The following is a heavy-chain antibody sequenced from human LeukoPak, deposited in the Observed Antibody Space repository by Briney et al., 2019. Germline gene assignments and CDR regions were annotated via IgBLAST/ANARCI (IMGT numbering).Heavy chain of an antibody. CDR3: ARGPLTGYYREVCTYQRDYSYGMDV. CDR1: GCTFTCYA. D-gene: IGHD3-9*01. CDR2: IIPIFGTA. V-gene: IGHV1-69*06. Sequence: SGNLSCTASGCTFTCYAISWVRHAPAQGLEWMGVIIPIFGTANYAQTFPGRVTITAYKSTSTAYMELSSLRSEDPAVYYCARGPLTGYYREVCTYQRDYSYGMDVWGKGTTVTVSS. J-gene: IGHJ6*04.